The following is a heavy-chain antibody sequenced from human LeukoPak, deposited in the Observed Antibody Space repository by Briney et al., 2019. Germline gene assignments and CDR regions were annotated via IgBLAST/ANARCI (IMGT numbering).Heavy chain of an antibody. V-gene: IGHV1-3*01. D-gene: IGHD3-10*01. CDR3: ARDYGSGSYYRFDY. CDR1: GYTFSNHT. J-gene: IGHJ4*02. Sequence: ASVKVSCKASGYTFSNHTIHRVRQAPGQRLEWMGWISAGNGNTKYSQNFQGRVTIASDTSASTAYMELSSLRSEDTAVYYCARDYGSGSYYRFDYWGQGTLVTVSS. CDR2: ISAGNGNT.